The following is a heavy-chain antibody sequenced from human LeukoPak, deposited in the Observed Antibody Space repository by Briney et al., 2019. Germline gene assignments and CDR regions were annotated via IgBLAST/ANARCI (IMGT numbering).Heavy chain of an antibody. J-gene: IGHJ6*03. CDR1: GYTFSGYY. D-gene: IGHD6-19*01. V-gene: IGHV1-2*02. CDR3: ARDQSVAGFLVGHWGSMDV. Sequence: ASVKVSCKASGYTFSGYYMHWVRQAPGQGLEWMGWINPNSGGTNYAQKFQGRVTMTRDTSISTAYMELSRLRSDDTAVYYCARDQSVAGFLVGHWGSMDVWGKGTTVTVSS. CDR2: INPNSGGT.